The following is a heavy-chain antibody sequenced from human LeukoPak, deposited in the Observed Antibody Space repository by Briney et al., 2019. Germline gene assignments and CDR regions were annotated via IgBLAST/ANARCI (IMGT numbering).Heavy chain of an antibody. CDR3: ATANHPGISFFDG. V-gene: IGHV3-21*01. CDR1: GFTFSSYS. J-gene: IGHJ4*01. D-gene: IGHD1-14*01. CDR2: ISSSSSSI. Sequence: GGSLRLSCAASGFTFSSYSMNWVRQAPGKGLEWVSSISSSSSSIYYAVSVKGGFTISTDNAKNSLYLQMNSLRAEDTAVYYCATANHPGISFFDGWGHGTLVTVS.